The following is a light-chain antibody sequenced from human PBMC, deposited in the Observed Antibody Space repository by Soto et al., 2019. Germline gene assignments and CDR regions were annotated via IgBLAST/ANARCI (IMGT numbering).Light chain of an antibody. J-gene: IGKJ1*01. CDR1: QSVSSSY. CDR3: QQYSSSPET. V-gene: IGKV3-20*01. CDR2: GAS. Sequence: EAVLTQSPGTLSLSPGERATLSCRASQSVSSSYLASYQQKPGQAPRLLIYGASSRATGIPDRFSGSGSGTDFTLTISRLEPEDFAVYYCQQYSSSPETFGQGTKVDIK.